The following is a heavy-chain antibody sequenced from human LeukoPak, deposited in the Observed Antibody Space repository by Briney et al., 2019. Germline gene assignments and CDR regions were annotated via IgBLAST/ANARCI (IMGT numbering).Heavy chain of an antibody. J-gene: IGHJ4*02. Sequence: GGSLRLSCAASGFTFSYYSMNWVRQAPGKGLEWVSSISTSSGYTYSADSVRGRFTVSRDNAKNSLYLQMNSLRADDTAVYYCARDRGYSYADYWGQATLVTVSS. V-gene: IGHV3-21*01. CDR3: ARDRGYSYADY. D-gene: IGHD5-18*01. CDR2: ISTSSGYT. CDR1: GFTFSYYS.